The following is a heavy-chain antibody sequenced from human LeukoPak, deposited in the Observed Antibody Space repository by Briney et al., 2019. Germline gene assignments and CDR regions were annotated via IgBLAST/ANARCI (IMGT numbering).Heavy chain of an antibody. Sequence: PGGSLRLSCAASGFTFSSYSMNWVRQAPGKGLEWVSSISSSSYIYYAGSVKGRFTISRDNAKNSLYLQMNSLRAEDTAVYYCARDGGYSGYDFDYWGQGTLVTVSS. D-gene: IGHD5-12*01. J-gene: IGHJ4*02. CDR1: GFTFSSYS. CDR3: ARDGGYSGYDFDY. CDR2: ISSSSYI. V-gene: IGHV3-21*01.